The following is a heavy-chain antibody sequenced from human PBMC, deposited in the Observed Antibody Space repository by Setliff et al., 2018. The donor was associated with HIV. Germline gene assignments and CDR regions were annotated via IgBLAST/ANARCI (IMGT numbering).Heavy chain of an antibody. D-gene: IGHD4-17*01. Sequence: SETLSLTCTVSGGSISSGSYFWTWIRQPAGKGLEWIGRIYTSGSTNYNPSLKSRVTMSVDTSKNQFSLKLSSVTAADTAVYYCARDRGTVIFDYWGQGTLVTVSS. J-gene: IGHJ4*02. CDR1: GGSISSGSYF. CDR3: ARDRGTVIFDY. CDR2: IYTSGST. V-gene: IGHV4-61*02.